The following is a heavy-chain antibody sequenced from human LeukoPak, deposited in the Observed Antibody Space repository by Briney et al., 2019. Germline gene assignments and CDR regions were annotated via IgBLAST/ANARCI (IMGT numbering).Heavy chain of an antibody. J-gene: IGHJ4*02. CDR3: AKMVREFYTISYYFDY. D-gene: IGHD2-8*01. V-gene: IGHV3-23*01. CDR2: IRGSGAGT. Sequence: GCSLTLSRAVSGFTFRRYAMHWLRQAPGKGLDWVSGIRGSGAGTYYADSVKGRFTISRDNSKTTLYLQMNSLRAEDTAVYYCAKMVREFYTISYYFDYWGQGTLVTVSS. CDR1: GFTFRRYA.